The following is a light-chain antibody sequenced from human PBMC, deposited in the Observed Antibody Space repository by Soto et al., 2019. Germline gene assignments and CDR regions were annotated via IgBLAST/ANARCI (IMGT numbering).Light chain of an antibody. J-gene: IGKJ4*01. CDR1: QDTRKY. CDR3: QAYGGIPA. V-gene: IGKV1-33*01. CDR2: DTS. Sequence: DIEVTQSPTSLSASLGDRVTITFQTNQDTRKYLNWFQHKPGKVPRLLIYDTSNLQIGVPSRFSASGSGTYFTLTISSLRPEDGATYYCQAYGGIPAFGGGTKVDIK.